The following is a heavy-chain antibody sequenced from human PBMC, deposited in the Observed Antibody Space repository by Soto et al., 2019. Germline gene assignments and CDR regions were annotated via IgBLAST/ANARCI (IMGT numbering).Heavy chain of an antibody. D-gene: IGHD1-26*01. CDR2: IIPIFGTA. V-gene: IGHV1-69*13. Sequence: GASLQVSCKASGGTFSSYSIRWVRQAPGQGLEWMGGIIPIFGTANYAQKFQGRVTITADESTSTAYMELSSLRSEDTAVYYCASSNPGGYWGQGNLVTVYS. CDR3: ASSNPGGY. CDR1: GGTFSSYS. J-gene: IGHJ4*02.